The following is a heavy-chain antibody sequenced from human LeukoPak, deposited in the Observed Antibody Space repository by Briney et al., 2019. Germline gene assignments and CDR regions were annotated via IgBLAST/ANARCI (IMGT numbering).Heavy chain of an antibody. CDR3: ARKTYYYDSGSYSKSYYFDY. V-gene: IGHV3-11*06. CDR2: ISRSSTDT. CDR1: GFTVSSNY. J-gene: IGHJ4*02. Sequence: GGSLRLSCAASGFTVSSNYMSWVRQAPGKGLEWVSDISRSSTDTNYADSVKGRFTISRDNAKNSLFLQLNSLRAEDTAVYYCARKTYYYDSGSYSKSYYFDYWGQGTLVTVSS. D-gene: IGHD3-10*01.